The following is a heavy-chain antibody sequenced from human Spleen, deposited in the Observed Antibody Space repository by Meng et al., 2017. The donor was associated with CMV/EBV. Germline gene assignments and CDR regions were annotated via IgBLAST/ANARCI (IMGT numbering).Heavy chain of an antibody. D-gene: IGHD2-2*01. CDR1: TFTSYD. CDR2: MSPNSGNT. Sequence: TFTSYDINWVRQATGQGLEWMGWMSPNSGNTGYAQKFQGRVTMTRNTSISTAYMELSSLRSEDTAVYYCARGLRYCSSTSCPTRFDPWGQGTLVTVSS. V-gene: IGHV1-8*01. J-gene: IGHJ5*02. CDR3: ARGLRYCSSTSCPTRFDP.